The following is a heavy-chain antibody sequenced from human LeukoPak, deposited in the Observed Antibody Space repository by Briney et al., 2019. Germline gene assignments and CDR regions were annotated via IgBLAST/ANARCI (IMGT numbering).Heavy chain of an antibody. D-gene: IGHD2-15*01. CDR2: ISGSGANT. J-gene: IGHJ5*01. CDR1: GFTFSSYA. V-gene: IGHV3-23*01. CDR3: AKGRALEVVAAFNS. Sequence: GGSLRLSCAASGFTFSSYAMGWVRQAPGKGLEWVSAISGSGANTYYADSVKGRFTISRDNSKNTLSLQMNTLRTDDTAVYYCAKGRALEVVAAFNSWGQGTVVTVSS.